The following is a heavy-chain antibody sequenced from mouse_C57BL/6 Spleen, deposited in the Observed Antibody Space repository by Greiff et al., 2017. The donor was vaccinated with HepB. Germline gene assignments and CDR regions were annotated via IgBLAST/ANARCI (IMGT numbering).Heavy chain of an antibody. CDR3: ARSRDYDERDYYAMDY. D-gene: IGHD2-4*01. Sequence: EVQLQQSGPELVKPGASVKISCKASGYTFTDYYMNWVKQSHGKSLEWIGDINPNNGGTSYNQKFKGKATLTVDKSSSTAYMELRSLTSEDSAVYYCARSRDYDERDYYAMDYWGQGTSVTVSS. CDR2: INPNNGGT. CDR1: GYTFTDYY. V-gene: IGHV1-26*01. J-gene: IGHJ4*01.